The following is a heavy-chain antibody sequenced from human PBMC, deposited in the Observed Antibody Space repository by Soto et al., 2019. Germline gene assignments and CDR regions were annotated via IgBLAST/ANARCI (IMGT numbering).Heavy chain of an antibody. Sequence: GESLKISFKGSGYSFTIYWISCVRQMPAKVRDWIGRICPSDSYTNYSPSFQGHITISPDKSISTAYLQWSSLKASDSAMSYCARSPTSGITIFGVAHHTRSMDVWGQGTTVTVS. D-gene: IGHD3-3*01. CDR2: ICPSDSYT. CDR3: ARSPTSGITIFGVAHHTRSMDV. J-gene: IGHJ6*02. V-gene: IGHV5-10-1*01. CDR1: GYSFTIYW.